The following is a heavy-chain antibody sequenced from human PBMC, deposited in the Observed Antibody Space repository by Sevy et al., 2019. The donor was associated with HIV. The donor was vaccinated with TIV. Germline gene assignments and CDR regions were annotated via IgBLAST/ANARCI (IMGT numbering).Heavy chain of an antibody. CDR2: IYPGDSGT. J-gene: IGHJ6*02. Sequence: GESLKISCKGSEYNFTNYWIGWVRQMPGKGLEWMGIIYPGDSGTRYSPSFQDQVTISADKSISTAYLQWSSLKASDTAMYYXARXXXSXRAYYXXXGMDVXGQGTTVTVSS. V-gene: IGHV5-51*01. CDR3: ARXXXSXRAYYXXXGMDV. CDR1: EYNFTNYW.